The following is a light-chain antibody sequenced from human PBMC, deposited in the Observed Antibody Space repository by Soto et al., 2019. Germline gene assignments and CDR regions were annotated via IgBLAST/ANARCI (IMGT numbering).Light chain of an antibody. V-gene: IGKV3-20*01. CDR1: QSVRSTY. CDR2: GAS. CDR3: QQYANSPLT. Sequence: EIVLTQSPGTLSLSPGERATLSCRASQSVRSTYLAWYQQKPGQAPRLLIYGASSRATGIPDRFSGSGSGTDFTLTISRLEPEDFAVYYCQQYANSPLTFGGGTKLEIK. J-gene: IGKJ4*01.